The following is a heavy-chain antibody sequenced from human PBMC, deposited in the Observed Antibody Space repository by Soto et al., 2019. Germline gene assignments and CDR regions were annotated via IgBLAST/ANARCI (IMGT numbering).Heavy chain of an antibody. CDR3: AMVDVYVTPSPQDV. CDR1: GYRFTSYG. CDR2: INAYNGNT. D-gene: IGHD3-16*01. J-gene: IGHJ6*02. Sequence: ASVKVACKASGYRFTSYGIGWVRQAPGQGLEWMGWINAYNGNTNYAQNLQGRVTLTTDTSTSTAYMELRSLRSNDTAVYYCAMVDVYVTPSPQDVWGQGTTVTVSS. V-gene: IGHV1-18*01.